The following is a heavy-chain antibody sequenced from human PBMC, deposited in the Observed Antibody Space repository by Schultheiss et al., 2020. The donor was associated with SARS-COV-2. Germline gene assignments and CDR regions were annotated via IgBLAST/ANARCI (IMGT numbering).Heavy chain of an antibody. CDR2: IDPDNGGT. J-gene: IGHJ3*02. Sequence: ASVKVSCKASGYKFSDFYIHWVRQAPGQGLEWVGWIDPDNGGTKSPQKFQGRVTLTSDRSSTTAYLELSGLRSDDTAVYYCARGTNHAFDIWGQGTMVTVSS. V-gene: IGHV1-2*02. CDR3: ARGTNHAFDI. CDR1: GYKFSDFY.